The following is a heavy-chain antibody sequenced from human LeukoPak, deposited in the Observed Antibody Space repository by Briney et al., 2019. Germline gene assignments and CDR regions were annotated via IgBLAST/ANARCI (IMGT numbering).Heavy chain of an antibody. J-gene: IGHJ6*02. CDR1: RYTFTSYD. Sequence: ASVKVPCKASRYTFTSYDINWVRQATGQGLEWMGWMNPNSGNTGYAQKFQGRVTITRNTSISTAYMELSSLRSEDTAVYYCAREGGSGELIPYAYYYYGMDVWGQGTTVTVSS. D-gene: IGHD1-26*01. V-gene: IGHV1-8*03. CDR2: MNPNSGNT. CDR3: AREGGSGELIPYAYYYYGMDV.